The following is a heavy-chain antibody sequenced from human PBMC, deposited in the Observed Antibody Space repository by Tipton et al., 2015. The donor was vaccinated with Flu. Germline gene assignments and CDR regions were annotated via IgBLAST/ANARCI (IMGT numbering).Heavy chain of an antibody. CDR2: IYPGDSDT. V-gene: IGHV5-51*01. D-gene: IGHD5-24*01. Sequence: SLRLSCKGSGYSFTSYWIGWVRQMPGKGLEWMGIIYPGDSDTRYSPSFQGQVTISADKSISTAYLQWSSLKASDTAMYYCARLEMATIKASLDYWGQGTLVTVSS. J-gene: IGHJ4*02. CDR3: ARLEMATIKASLDY. CDR1: GYSFTSYW.